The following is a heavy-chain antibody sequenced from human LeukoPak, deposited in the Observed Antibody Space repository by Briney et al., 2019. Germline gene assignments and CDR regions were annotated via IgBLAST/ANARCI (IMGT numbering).Heavy chain of an antibody. Sequence: GGSLILSCAASGFTFSSYSMNWVRQAPGKGLEWVSFISSSSSTIYYADSVKGRFTISRDNAKNSLYLQMNSLRAEDTAVYYCARGRGGSYSAIDYWGQGTLVTVSS. J-gene: IGHJ4*02. D-gene: IGHD1-26*01. CDR3: ARGRGGSYSAIDY. CDR2: ISSSSSTI. CDR1: GFTFSSYS. V-gene: IGHV3-48*04.